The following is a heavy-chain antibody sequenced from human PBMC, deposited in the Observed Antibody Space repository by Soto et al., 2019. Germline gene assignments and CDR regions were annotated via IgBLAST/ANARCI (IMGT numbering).Heavy chain of an antibody. CDR2: ISYDGSNE. CDR3: ARIQLWLIPQYGIDV. D-gene: IGHD5-18*01. Sequence: QVQLVESGGGVVQPGRSLRLSCAASGFTFSSYAMHWVRQAPGKGLEWVAVISYDGSNEYYADSVKGRFTISRDNSKNTLYLQMNILIAEDTAVYYCARIQLWLIPQYGIDVWGQGTTVTVSS. J-gene: IGHJ6*02. CDR1: GFTFSSYA. V-gene: IGHV3-30-3*01.